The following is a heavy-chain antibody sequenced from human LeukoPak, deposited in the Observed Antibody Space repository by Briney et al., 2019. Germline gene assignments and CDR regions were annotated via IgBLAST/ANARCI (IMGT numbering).Heavy chain of an antibody. V-gene: IGHV4-39*01. Sequence: SETLSLTCTVSGGSISGSSYYWGWIRQPPGKGLEWIGSIYYSGSTYYNPSLKSRVTISVDTSKNQFSLKLSSVTAADTAVYYCARQEYQLLPIDYWGQGTLVTVSS. D-gene: IGHD2-2*01. J-gene: IGHJ4*02. CDR3: ARQEYQLLPIDY. CDR1: GGSISGSSYY. CDR2: IYYSGST.